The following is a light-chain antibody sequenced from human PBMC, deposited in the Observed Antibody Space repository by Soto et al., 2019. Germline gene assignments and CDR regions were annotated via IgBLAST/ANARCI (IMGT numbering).Light chain of an antibody. CDR1: QGISSA. Sequence: AIQLTQSPSSLSASVGDRVTITCRASQGISSALTWYQQKPGKAPKLLIYDASSLESGFPSRFSGRGSGTDFPLTISSLQPEDFATYYCQQFNSYPPTFGGGTKVEIK. V-gene: IGKV1-13*02. CDR2: DAS. J-gene: IGKJ4*02. CDR3: QQFNSYPPT.